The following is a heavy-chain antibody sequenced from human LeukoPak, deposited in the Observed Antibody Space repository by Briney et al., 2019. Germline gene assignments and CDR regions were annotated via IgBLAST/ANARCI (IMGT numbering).Heavy chain of an antibody. CDR1: GFTFSSYS. CDR3: ARDASLGRISSSWADC. Sequence: PGGSLRLSCAASGFTFSSYSMNWVRQAPGKGLEWVSSISSSSSYIYYADSVKGRFTISRDNAKNSLYLQMNSLRAEDTAVYYCARDASLGRISSSWADCWGQGTLVTVSS. CDR2: ISSSSSYI. V-gene: IGHV3-21*01. J-gene: IGHJ4*02. D-gene: IGHD6-13*01.